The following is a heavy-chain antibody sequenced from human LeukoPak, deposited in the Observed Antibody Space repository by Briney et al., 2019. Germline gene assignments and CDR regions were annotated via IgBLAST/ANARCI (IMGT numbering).Heavy chain of an antibody. CDR2: VYYSGST. D-gene: IGHD2-2*01. Sequence: PSETLSLTCSVSGDSITSTSYYWGWIRQPPGKGLEWIGSVYYSGSTYYNPSLKSRVTISVDTSKNQFSLKLSSVTAADPAVYYCARHRSYQPVDYWGQGTLVTVSS. CDR3: ARHRSYQPVDY. J-gene: IGHJ4*02. CDR1: GDSITSTSYY. V-gene: IGHV4-39*01.